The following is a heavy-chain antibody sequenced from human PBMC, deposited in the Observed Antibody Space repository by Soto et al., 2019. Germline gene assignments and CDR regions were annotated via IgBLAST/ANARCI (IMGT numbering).Heavy chain of an antibody. D-gene: IGHD6-13*01. V-gene: IGHV1-18*01. CDR3: ARGPSSSSWFNPYYYYYGMAV. CDR1: GYTFTSYG. Sequence: QVQLVQSGAEVKKPGASVKVSCKASGYTFTSYGISWVRQAPGQGLEWMGWISAYNGNTNYAQKLQGRVTMTTDTSTSTAYMELRGLRSDDTAVYYCARGPSSSSWFNPYYYYYGMAVWGQGTTVTVSS. CDR2: ISAYNGNT. J-gene: IGHJ6*02.